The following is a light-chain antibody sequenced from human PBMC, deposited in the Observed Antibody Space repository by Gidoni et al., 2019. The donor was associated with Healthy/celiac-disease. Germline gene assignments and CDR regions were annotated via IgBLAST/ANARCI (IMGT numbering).Light chain of an antibody. Sequence: QSALTQPRPVSGSPGQSVTISCTGTSSDVGGYNYVSWYQQHPGKAPKLMIYDVSKRPSGVPDRFSGSKSGNTASLTISGLQAEDEADYYCCSYAGSLVVFGGGTKLTVL. J-gene: IGLJ2*01. V-gene: IGLV2-11*01. CDR2: DVS. CDR1: SSDVGGYNY. CDR3: CSYAGSLVV.